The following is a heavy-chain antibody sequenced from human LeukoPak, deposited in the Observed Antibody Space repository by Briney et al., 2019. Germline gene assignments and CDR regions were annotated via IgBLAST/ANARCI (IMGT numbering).Heavy chain of an antibody. CDR1: GGTFSSYA. D-gene: IGHD4-17*01. CDR3: AITVTTLRLPRPVDYYYYYMDV. V-gene: IGHV1-69*05. J-gene: IGHJ6*03. CDR2: IIPIFGTA. Sequence: SVKVSCKASGGTFSSYAISWVRQAPGQGLEWMGRIIPIFGTANYAQKFQGRVTITTDESASAAYMELSSLRSEDTAVYYCAITVTTLRLPRPVDYYYYYMDVWGKGTTVTVSS.